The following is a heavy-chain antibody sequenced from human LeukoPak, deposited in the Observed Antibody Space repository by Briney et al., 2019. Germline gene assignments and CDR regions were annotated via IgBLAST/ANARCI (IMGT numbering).Heavy chain of an antibody. Sequence: ASVKVSCKASGYTFTSYGISWVRQAPGQGLEWMGWISAYNGNTNYAQKLQGRVTMTTDTSTNTAYMELRSLRSDDTAVYYCARDLSGSYPPEYFDYWGQGTLVTVSS. CDR2: ISAYNGNT. CDR1: GYTFTSYG. D-gene: IGHD1-26*01. CDR3: ARDLSGSYPPEYFDY. V-gene: IGHV1-18*01. J-gene: IGHJ4*02.